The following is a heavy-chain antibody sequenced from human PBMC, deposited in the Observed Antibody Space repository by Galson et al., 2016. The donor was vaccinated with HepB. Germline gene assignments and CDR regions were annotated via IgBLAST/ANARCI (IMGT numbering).Heavy chain of an antibody. V-gene: IGHV4-4*02. Sequence: SETLSLTCEVSGGSISGNKWWSWVRQSPGKGLEWIGEIYPSGSTNYNPSLKSRVSISIDKSKNQFSLRVTSVTAADTAVYYCARAFSAARPLWFDPWGQGTLVTVSS. CDR3: ARAFSAARPLWFDP. CDR1: GGSISGNKW. J-gene: IGHJ5*02. CDR2: IYPSGST. D-gene: IGHD6-6*01.